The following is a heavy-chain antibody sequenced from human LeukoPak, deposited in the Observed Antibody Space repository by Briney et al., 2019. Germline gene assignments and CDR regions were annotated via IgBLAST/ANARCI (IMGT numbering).Heavy chain of an antibody. J-gene: IGHJ6*03. CDR1: GFTFSSYA. CDR3: ARGSRAIVSTKFARGRYMDV. Sequence: GGSLRLSCAASGFTFSSYAMHWVRQAPGKGLEWVAFISYDGSNKYYADSVKGRFTISRDNSKNTLYLQMNSLRAEDTALYYCARGSRAIVSTKFARGRYMDVWGKGTTVTVSS. D-gene: IGHD5/OR15-5a*01. CDR2: ISYDGSNK. V-gene: IGHV3-30*04.